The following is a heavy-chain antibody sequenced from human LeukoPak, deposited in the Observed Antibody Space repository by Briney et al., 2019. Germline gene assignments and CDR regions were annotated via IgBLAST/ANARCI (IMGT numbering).Heavy chain of an antibody. D-gene: IGHD3-10*01. Sequence: GASVKVSCKASGYTFTGYYMHWVRQAPGQGLEWMGGIIPIFGTANYAQKFQGRVTITADESTSTAYMELSSLRSEDTAVYYCATYYFGKYYLDYWGQGTLVTVSS. V-gene: IGHV1-69*13. CDR3: ATYYFGKYYLDY. J-gene: IGHJ4*02. CDR2: IIPIFGTA. CDR1: GYTFTGYY.